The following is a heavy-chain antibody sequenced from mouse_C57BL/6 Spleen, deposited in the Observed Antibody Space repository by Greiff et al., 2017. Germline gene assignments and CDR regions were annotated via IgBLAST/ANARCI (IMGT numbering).Heavy chain of an antibody. CDR1: GYSITSGYY. D-gene: IGHD1-1*01. CDR2: ISYDGSN. CDR3: AREGSYGSSYDY. Sequence: EVKLLESGPGLVKPSQSLSLTCSVTGYSITSGYYWYWIRQFPGNKLEWMGYISYDGSNNYNPSLKNRISITRDTSKNQFFLKLNSVTTEDTATYYCAREGSYGSSYDYWGQGTTLTVSS. J-gene: IGHJ2*01. V-gene: IGHV3-6*01.